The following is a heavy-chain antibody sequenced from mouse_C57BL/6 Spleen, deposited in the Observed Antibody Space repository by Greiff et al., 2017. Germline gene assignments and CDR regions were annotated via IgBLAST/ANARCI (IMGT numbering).Heavy chain of an antibody. Sequence: QVQLQQPGAELVMPGASVKLSCKASGYTFTSYWMHWVKQRPGQGLEWIGEIDPSDSYTNYNQKFKGKSTLTVDKSSSTAYMQRSSLTSEDAAVYYCARLANFSWFAYWGQGTLVTVSA. V-gene: IGHV1-69*01. CDR1: GYTFTSYW. D-gene: IGHD1-2*01. CDR3: ARLANFSWFAY. CDR2: IDPSDSYT. J-gene: IGHJ3*01.